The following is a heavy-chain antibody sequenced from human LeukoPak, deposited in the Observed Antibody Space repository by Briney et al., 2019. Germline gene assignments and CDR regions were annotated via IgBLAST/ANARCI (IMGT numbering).Heavy chain of an antibody. J-gene: IGHJ4*02. CDR2: INTNTGNP. Sequence: ASVKVSCKASGYTFTSYAMNWVRQAPGQGLEWMGWINTNTGNPTYAQGFTGRFVFSLDTSVSTAYLQISSLKAEDTAVYYCARGGEFTMVRGVIFVYWGQGTLVTVSS. V-gene: IGHV7-4-1*02. CDR1: GYTFTSYA. CDR3: ARGGEFTMVRGVIFVY. D-gene: IGHD3-10*01.